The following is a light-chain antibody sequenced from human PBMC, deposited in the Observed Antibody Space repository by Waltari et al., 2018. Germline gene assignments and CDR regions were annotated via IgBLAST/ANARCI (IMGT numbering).Light chain of an antibody. CDR3: QKYNNYPYT. V-gene: IGKV1-5*03. J-gene: IGKJ2*01. CDR1: QTISNW. Sequence: DIQLTQSPSTLSASVGDRVTITCRTSQTISNWLAWYQQKSGKAPNLLIYQASSLKSGVPSRFSGSRSGTEFTLTIRSLQPEDFATYYCQKYNNYPYTFGQGTKLEIK. CDR2: QAS.